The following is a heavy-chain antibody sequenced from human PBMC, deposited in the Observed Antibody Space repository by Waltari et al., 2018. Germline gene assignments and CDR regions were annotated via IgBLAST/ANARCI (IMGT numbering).Heavy chain of an antibody. CDR1: GFTVRNY. V-gene: IGHV3-53*01. CDR3: ATSMAVAGKGRGWFDS. Sequence: EVQLVESGGGLIQPGGSLRLSCAASGFTVRNYMSWVRQAPGKGLVCVSVNYAGGSTDDADSVKGRFTISRDNSKNTLYLQMNSLRAEDTAVYYCATSMAVAGKGRGWFDSWGQGTLVTVSS. D-gene: IGHD6-19*01. CDR2: NYAGGST. J-gene: IGHJ5*01.